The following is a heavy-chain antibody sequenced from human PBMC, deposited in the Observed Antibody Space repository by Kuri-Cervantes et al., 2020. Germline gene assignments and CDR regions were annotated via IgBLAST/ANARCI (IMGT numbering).Heavy chain of an antibody. D-gene: IGHD3-3*01. V-gene: IGHV4-34*01. Sequence: SETLSLTCAVFGGSFSDYFWTWIRQTPGMGLEWIGEINHRGRTNYNPSLKSRVTISVDTSKNQFSLKLSSVTAADTAVYYCARYFRSGSRHYMDVWGKGTTVTVSS. CDR2: INHRGRT. CDR3: ARYFRSGSRHYMDV. CDR1: GGSFSDYF. J-gene: IGHJ6*03.